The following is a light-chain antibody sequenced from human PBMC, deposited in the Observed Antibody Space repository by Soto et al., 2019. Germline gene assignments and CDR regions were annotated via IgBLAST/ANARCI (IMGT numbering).Light chain of an antibody. CDR2: GAS. CDR3: QQSYTTLLT. CDR1: QSISTY. Sequence: DIQMTQSPSSLSASVGDRVTVTCRASQSISTYVNWYQQRPGKAPKVLIYGASSLQGGVPSRFSGRGSGTEFTLTITGLQPEDSATYYCQQSYTTLLTLGGGTKVDIK. V-gene: IGKV1-39*01. J-gene: IGKJ4*01.